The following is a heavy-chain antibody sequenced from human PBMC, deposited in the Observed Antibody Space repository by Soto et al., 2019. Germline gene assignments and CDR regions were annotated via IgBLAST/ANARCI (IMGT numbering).Heavy chain of an antibody. J-gene: IGHJ4*02. D-gene: IGHD6-19*01. V-gene: IGHV4-59*01. Sequence: QVQLQESGPGLVKPSETLSLTCTVSGGSISSYYWSWIRQPPGKGLEWIGYIYYSGSTNYNPSLKSRVPIAVDTSKNQFSLKLSSVTAADTAVYYCAINIAVAGTPTTFDYWGQGTLVTVSS. CDR1: GGSISSYY. CDR2: IYYSGST. CDR3: AINIAVAGTPTTFDY.